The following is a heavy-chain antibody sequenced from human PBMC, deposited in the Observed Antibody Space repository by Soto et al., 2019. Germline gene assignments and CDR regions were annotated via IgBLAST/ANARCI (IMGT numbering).Heavy chain of an antibody. D-gene: IGHD2-2*01. CDR1: GFTFSSYG. J-gene: IGHJ5*02. V-gene: IGHV3-33*01. Sequence: QVQLVESGGGVVQPGRSLRLSCAASGFTFSSYGMHWVRQAPGKGLEWVAVIWYDGSNKYYADSVKGRFTISRDNSKNTLYLQMNSLRYEDTAVYYCARGRYQLLFGTCDPWGQGTLVTVSS. CDR3: ARGRYQLLFGTCDP. CDR2: IWYDGSNK.